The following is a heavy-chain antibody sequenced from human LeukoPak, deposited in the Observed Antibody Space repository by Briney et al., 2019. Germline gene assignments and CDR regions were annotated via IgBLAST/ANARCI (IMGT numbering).Heavy chain of an antibody. Sequence: ASVKVSCKASGYTFTGYYMHWVRQATGQGLEWMGWMNPNSGNTGYAQKFQGRVTMTRNTSISTAYMELSSLRSEDTAVYYCASGNFITYYYDSSGAPDYWGQGTLVTVSS. CDR2: MNPNSGNT. CDR1: GYTFTGYY. J-gene: IGHJ4*02. CDR3: ASGNFITYYYDSSGAPDY. V-gene: IGHV1-8*02. D-gene: IGHD3-22*01.